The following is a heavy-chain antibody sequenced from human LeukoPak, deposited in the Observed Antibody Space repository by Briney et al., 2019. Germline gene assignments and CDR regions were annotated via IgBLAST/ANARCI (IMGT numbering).Heavy chain of an antibody. V-gene: IGHV1-69*05. D-gene: IGHD6-13*01. J-gene: IGHJ5*02. Sequence: ASVKVSCKASGGTSSSYAISWVRQAPGQGLEWMGGISPIFGTANYAQKFQGRVTITTDESTSTAYMELSSLRSEDTAVYYCARARGNSSSWFPSWFDPWGQGTLVTVSS. CDR1: GGTSSSYA. CDR3: ARARGNSSSWFPSWFDP. CDR2: ISPIFGTA.